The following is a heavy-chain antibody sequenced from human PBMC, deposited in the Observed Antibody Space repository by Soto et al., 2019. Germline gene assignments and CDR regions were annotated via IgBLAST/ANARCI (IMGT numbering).Heavy chain of an antibody. Sequence: QVTLKESGPVLVKPTETLTLTCTVSGFSLSNARMGVSWIRQPPGKALEWLAHIFSNDEKSYSTSLKSRLTIXKXTXKSQVVLTMTNMDPVDTATYYCARISAARLSRHLDYWGQGTLVTVSS. D-gene: IGHD6-6*01. CDR1: GFSLSNARMG. CDR3: ARISAARLSRHLDY. V-gene: IGHV2-26*01. J-gene: IGHJ4*02. CDR2: IFSNDEK.